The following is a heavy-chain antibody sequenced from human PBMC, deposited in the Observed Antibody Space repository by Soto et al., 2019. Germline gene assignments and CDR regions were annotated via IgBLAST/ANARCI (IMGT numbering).Heavy chain of an antibody. Sequence: EVHLLESGGGLVQPGGSLTLSCAGSGFAFHTYDMTWVRQAPGKGLEWVSMISNRGSPYYSGSVRGRFTISRDNSNSILYLQMNSLRADETAIYFCAKHWGTPAPDDYWGQGTLVTVSS. D-gene: IGHD6-13*01. CDR2: ISNRGSP. J-gene: IGHJ4*02. CDR3: AKHWGTPAPDDY. V-gene: IGHV3-23*01. CDR1: GFAFHTYD.